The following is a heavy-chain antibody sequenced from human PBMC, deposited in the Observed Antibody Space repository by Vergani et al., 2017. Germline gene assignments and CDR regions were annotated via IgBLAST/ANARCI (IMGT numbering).Heavy chain of an antibody. CDR1: GGSFSGYY. J-gene: IGHJ5*02. V-gene: IGHV4-34*01. CDR3: ASDCSSTSCYPYQYP. CDR2: INHSGST. Sequence: QVQLQQWGAGLLKPSETLSLTCAVYGGSFSGYYWSWIRQPPGKGLEWIGEINHSGSTNYNPSLKSRVTISVDTSKNQFSLKLSSVTAADTAVYYCASDCSSTSCYPYQYPWGQGTLVTVSS. D-gene: IGHD2-2*01.